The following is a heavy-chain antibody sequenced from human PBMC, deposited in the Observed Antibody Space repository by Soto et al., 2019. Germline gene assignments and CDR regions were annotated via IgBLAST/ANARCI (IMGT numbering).Heavy chain of an antibody. Sequence: QVQLVQSGAEVKKPGSSVKVSCKASGGTFSSYAISWVRQAPGHGLEWMGGIIPIFGTANYAQKFQGRVTITADESTSKAYMELSSLRSVDTAVYYCATYYYGSGSYSTGDAFDIWGQGTMVTVSS. D-gene: IGHD3-10*01. J-gene: IGHJ3*02. CDR1: GGTFSSYA. V-gene: IGHV1-69*01. CDR2: IIPIFGTA. CDR3: ATYYYGSGSYSTGDAFDI.